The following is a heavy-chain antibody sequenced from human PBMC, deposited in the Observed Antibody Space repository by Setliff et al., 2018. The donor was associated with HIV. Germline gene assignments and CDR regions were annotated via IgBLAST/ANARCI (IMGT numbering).Heavy chain of an antibody. V-gene: IGHV1-18*01. CDR1: GYSFTNYA. D-gene: IGHD3-10*01. Sequence: ASVKVSCKASGYSFTNYAISWVRQAPGHGLKWMGWISTYSGNTDYAQKLQGRVTMTADTSTSTAYMELRSLRSDDTAVYYCARVRGWSRTHTSGFDYWGQGTLVTVSS. CDR2: ISTYSGNT. J-gene: IGHJ4*02. CDR3: ARVRGWSRTHTSGFDY.